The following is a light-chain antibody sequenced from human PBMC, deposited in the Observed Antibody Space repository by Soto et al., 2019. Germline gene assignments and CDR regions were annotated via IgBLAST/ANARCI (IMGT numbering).Light chain of an antibody. CDR3: QQCTNWPRT. CDR2: GAS. V-gene: IGKV3-15*01. CDR1: QSVSSN. Sequence: EIVMTQSPVTLSVSPGERATLSCRASQSVSSNLAWHQQKPGQAPRLLIYGASTRATGIPDRFSGSGSGTEFTLTISSLQSEDSAVYYCQQCTNWPRTFGQGTKVEIK. J-gene: IGKJ1*01.